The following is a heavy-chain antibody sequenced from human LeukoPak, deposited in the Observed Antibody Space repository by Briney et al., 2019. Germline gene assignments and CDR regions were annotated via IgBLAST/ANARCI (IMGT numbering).Heavy chain of an antibody. CDR3: ARRDETLADAFDI. CDR1: GFTFSSYS. J-gene: IGHJ3*02. Sequence: GGSLRLSCAASGFTFSSYSMNWVRQAPGKGLEGVSSISSSSSYIYYADSVKGRFTISRDNAKNSLYLQMNSLRAEDTAVYYCARRDETLADAFDIWGQGTMVTVSS. CDR2: ISSSSSYI. V-gene: IGHV3-21*01.